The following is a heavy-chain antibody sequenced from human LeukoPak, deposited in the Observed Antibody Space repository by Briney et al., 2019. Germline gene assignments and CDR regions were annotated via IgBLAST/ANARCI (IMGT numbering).Heavy chain of an antibody. V-gene: IGHV1-2*02. CDR1: GYSFTVYY. CDR3: ARDVLGYDSSASD. J-gene: IGHJ4*02. D-gene: IGHD3-22*01. CDR2: VNSNIGDT. Sequence: GASVKVSFTASGYSFTVYYIHWVRQAPGQGQEWMGWVNSNIGDTYYAQKFGGRLAITRDKSITTVHMELSSLRSNDTAVYYCARDVLGYDSSASDWGQGTLVTVSS.